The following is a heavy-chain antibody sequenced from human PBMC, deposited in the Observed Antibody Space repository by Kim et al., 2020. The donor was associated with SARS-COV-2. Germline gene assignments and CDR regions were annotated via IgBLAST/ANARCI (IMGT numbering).Heavy chain of an antibody. J-gene: IGHJ4*02. CDR2: ISYDGSNK. D-gene: IGHD5-12*01. CDR1: GFTFSSYA. Sequence: GGSLRLSCAASGFTFSSYAMHWVRQAPGKGLEWVAVISYDGSNKYYADSVKGRFTISRDNSKNTLYLQMNSLRAEDTAVYYCARDRRDGYNFDYWGQGTL. CDR3: ARDRRDGYNFDY. V-gene: IGHV3-30*04.